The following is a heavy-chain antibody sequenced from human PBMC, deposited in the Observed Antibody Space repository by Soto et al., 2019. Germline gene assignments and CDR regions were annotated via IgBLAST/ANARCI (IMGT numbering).Heavy chain of an antibody. CDR1: GGSISSSGYN. V-gene: IGHV4-31*03. CDR2: IYYSGST. D-gene: IGHD2-2*01. J-gene: IGHJ1*01. CDR3: AGALIGDIVVVPAAPIYFQH. Sequence: SETLSLTCTVSGGSISSSGYNWSWIRQHPGKGLEWIGYIYYSGSTYYNPSLKSRVTISVDTSQNQFSLKLSSVTAADTAVYYCAGALIGDIVVVPAAPIYFQHWGQGTLVTVS.